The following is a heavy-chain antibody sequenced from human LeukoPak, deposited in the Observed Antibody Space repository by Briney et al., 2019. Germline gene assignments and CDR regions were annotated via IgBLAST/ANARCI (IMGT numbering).Heavy chain of an antibody. Sequence: SETLSLTCTVSGGSISSSSYYWGWIRQPPGKGLEWIGSIYYSGSTYYNPSLKSRVTISVDTSKNQFSLKLSSVTAADTAVYSCARLVAGVWFGELLGRGHMNWFDPWGQGTLVTVSS. CDR2: IYYSGST. CDR3: ARLVAGVWFGELLGRGHMNWFDP. V-gene: IGHV4-39*01. CDR1: GGSISSSSYY. D-gene: IGHD3-10*01. J-gene: IGHJ5*02.